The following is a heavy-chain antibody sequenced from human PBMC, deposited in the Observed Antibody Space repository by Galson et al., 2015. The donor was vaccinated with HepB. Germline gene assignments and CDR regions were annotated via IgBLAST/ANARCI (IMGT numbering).Heavy chain of an antibody. D-gene: IGHD6-19*01. CDR2: IWKDGSNK. CDR3: AREDATITVAALEY. CDR1: GFAFGNYG. J-gene: IGHJ4*02. Sequence: SLRLSCAASGFAFGNYGMHWVLQAPGKGLEWMALIWKDGSNKHYADSLKGRFRISRDNTKNTLFLEADSLRAEDTAVYYCAREDATITVAALEYWGQGVLVTVSS. V-gene: IGHV3-33*01.